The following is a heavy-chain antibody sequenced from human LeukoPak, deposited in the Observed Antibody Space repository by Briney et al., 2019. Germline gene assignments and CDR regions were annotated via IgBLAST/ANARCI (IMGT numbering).Heavy chain of an antibody. Sequence: PSETLSLTCTVSGGSISSYYWSWIRQPPGKGLEWIGYIYYSGSTNYNPSLKSRVTISVDTSKNQLVLKLSSVSAADAAVYYCARDSGSYPGGWFDPWGQGTLVTV. CDR3: ARDSGSYPGGWFDP. J-gene: IGHJ5*02. D-gene: IGHD1-26*01. V-gene: IGHV4-59*12. CDR1: GGSISSYY. CDR2: IYYSGST.